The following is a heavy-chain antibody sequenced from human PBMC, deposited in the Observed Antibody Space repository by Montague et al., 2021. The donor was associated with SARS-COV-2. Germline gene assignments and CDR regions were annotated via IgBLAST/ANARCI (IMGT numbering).Heavy chain of an antibody. CDR2: ISAHNGNT. V-gene: IGHV1-18*01. CDR1: GYTFTSYG. J-gene: IGHJ5*02. D-gene: IGHD6-19*01. Sequence: SVKVSFKASGYTFTSYGISWVRQAPGQGLEWMGWISAHNGNTNYAQKLQGRVTMTTDTSTSTAYMELRSLRSDDTAVYYCARDAVAGTSHWFDPWGQGTLVTVSS. CDR3: ARDAVAGTSHWFDP.